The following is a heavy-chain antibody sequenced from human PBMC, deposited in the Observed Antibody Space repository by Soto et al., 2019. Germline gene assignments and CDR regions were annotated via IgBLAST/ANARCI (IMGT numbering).Heavy chain of an antibody. CDR3: ARAPRKYDYVWGSYRSHDAFDI. CDR2: IYTSGST. Sequence: SETLSLTCTVSGGSISSYYWSWIRQPAGKGLEWIGRIYTSGSTNYNPSLKSRVTMSVDTSKNQFSLKLSSVTAADTAVYYCARAPRKYDYVWGSYRSHDAFDIWGQGTMVTV. CDR1: GGSISSYY. J-gene: IGHJ3*02. D-gene: IGHD3-16*02. V-gene: IGHV4-4*07.